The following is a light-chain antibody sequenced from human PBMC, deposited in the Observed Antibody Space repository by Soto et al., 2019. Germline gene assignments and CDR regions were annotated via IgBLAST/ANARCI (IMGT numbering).Light chain of an antibody. CDR1: QRVSSNY. Sequence: EIVLTQSPGTLSLSPGERATLSCRASQRVSSNYQVWYQQKPGQAPRLLIYAASNRAPGIPDRFSGSGSGTDFTLTISRLEPEDFAVYYCQQFGSSPLFGQGTKLEIK. CDR3: QQFGSSPL. CDR2: AAS. J-gene: IGKJ2*01. V-gene: IGKV3-20*01.